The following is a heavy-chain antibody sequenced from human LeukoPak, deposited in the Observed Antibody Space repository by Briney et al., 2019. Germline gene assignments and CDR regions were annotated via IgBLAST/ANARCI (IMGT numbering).Heavy chain of an antibody. CDR2: ITYDGYYK. CDR3: ARDLSPVVRASPMGY. D-gene: IGHD3-10*01. CDR1: GFTFTSYG. Sequence: GVSLRLSCAASGFTFTSYGMHWVRQAPGKGLEWVALITYDGYYKYYSDSVKGRFTISSDTSKNTLYLQMNSLRAEDTAVYYCARDLSPVVRASPMGYWGQGTLVTAS. V-gene: IGHV3-30*03. J-gene: IGHJ4*02.